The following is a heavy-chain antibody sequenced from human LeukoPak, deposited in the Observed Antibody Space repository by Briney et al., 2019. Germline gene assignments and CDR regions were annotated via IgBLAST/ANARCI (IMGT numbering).Heavy chain of an antibody. V-gene: IGHV1-2*06. CDR2: INPNSGGT. Sequence: ASVKVSCKASGYTFTGYYMHWVRQAPGQGLEWMGRINPNSGGTNYAQKFQGRVTMTRDTSISTAYMELNRLRSDDTAVYYCARVVEYCSGGSCYYFDYWGQGTLVTVSS. CDR1: GYTFTGYY. D-gene: IGHD2-15*01. J-gene: IGHJ4*02. CDR3: ARVVEYCSGGSCYYFDY.